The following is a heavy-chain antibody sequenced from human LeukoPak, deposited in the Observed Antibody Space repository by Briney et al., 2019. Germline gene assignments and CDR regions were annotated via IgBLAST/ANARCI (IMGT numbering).Heavy chain of an antibody. J-gene: IGHJ4*02. CDR3: ARGSSNGEFYSFDY. D-gene: IGHD6-13*01. V-gene: IGHV1-2*02. Sequence: ASVKVSCKASGYTFTGYYMHWVRQAPGQGLEWMGWINPNSGGTNYAQKFQGRVTMTRDTSISTVYMELSRLRSDDTAVYYCARGSSNGEFYSFDYWGQGTLVTVSS. CDR1: GYTFTGYY. CDR2: INPNSGGT.